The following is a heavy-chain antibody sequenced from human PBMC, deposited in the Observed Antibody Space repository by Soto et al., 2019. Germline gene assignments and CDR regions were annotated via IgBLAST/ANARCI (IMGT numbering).Heavy chain of an antibody. J-gene: IGHJ6*03. CDR2: ISFDGSNE. V-gene: IGHV3-30*18. Sequence: QMQLVESGGGVVQPGRSLRLSCEASGFTFSSHGMHWVRQAPGKGLEWVAIISFDGSNEYYADSVKGRFTISRDNSKNALYLQMTSLRAEDTAIYYCAKARYCSSDGCPRSDDYYYMDVWGKGTTVTVSS. CDR1: GFTFSSHG. D-gene: IGHD2-15*01. CDR3: AKARYCSSDGCPRSDDYYYMDV.